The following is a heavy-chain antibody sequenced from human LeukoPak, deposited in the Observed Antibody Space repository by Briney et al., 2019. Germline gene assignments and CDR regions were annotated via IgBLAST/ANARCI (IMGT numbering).Heavy chain of an antibody. CDR3: ARQPKPTTHFDY. V-gene: IGHV4-59*08. Sequence: SETLSLTCTVSGGTISIYYWTWIRQPPGKGLEWIGYISDSGGPNYNPSLNSRVTISVDMSKKQFSLKLSSVTAADTAVYFCARQPKPTTHFDYWGQGTLVTVSS. D-gene: IGHD4-17*01. CDR1: GGTISIYY. CDR2: ISDSGGP. J-gene: IGHJ4*02.